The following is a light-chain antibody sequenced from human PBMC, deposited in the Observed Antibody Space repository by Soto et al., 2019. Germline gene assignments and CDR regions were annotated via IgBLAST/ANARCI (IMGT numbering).Light chain of an antibody. CDR3: QQYGSPGT. CDR2: GAS. CDR1: QSVSKNY. Sequence: IVLTQSPGTLSLSPGERATLSCGASQSVSKNYLAWYQQKPGQAPRLLIYGASNRATGIPDRFIGSGSGTDFTLTISRMAPEDFAVYYCQQYGSPGTFGQGTKVDIK. J-gene: IGKJ1*01. V-gene: IGKV3-20*01.